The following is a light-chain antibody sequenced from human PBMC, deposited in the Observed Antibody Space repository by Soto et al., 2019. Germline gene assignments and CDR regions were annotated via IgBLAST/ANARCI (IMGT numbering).Light chain of an antibody. J-gene: IGLJ2*01. CDR3: AAWDDSLNGVV. V-gene: IGLV1-44*01. Sequence: QSVLTQPPSASGTPGQRVTISCSGSSSNIGSNTVNLYQQLPGTAPKLLIYSNNQRPSGVPDRFSGCKSGTSASLAISGLQSEDEADYYCAAWDDSLNGVVFGGGTKLTVL. CDR2: SNN. CDR1: SSNIGSNT.